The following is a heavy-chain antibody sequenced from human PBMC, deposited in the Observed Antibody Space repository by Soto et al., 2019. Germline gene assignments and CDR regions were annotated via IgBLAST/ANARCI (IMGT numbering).Heavy chain of an antibody. CDR3: ARVSSSSWYDGLVSGYYYYGMDV. D-gene: IGHD6-13*01. V-gene: IGHV4-34*01. CDR2: INHSGST. Sequence: SETLSLTCAVYGGSFRGDYWSWIRQPPGKGLEWIGEINHSGSTNYNPSLKSRVTISVDTSKNQFSLKLSSVTAADTAVYYCARVSSSSWYDGLVSGYYYYGMDVWGQGTTVTVSS. J-gene: IGHJ6*02. CDR1: GGSFRGDY.